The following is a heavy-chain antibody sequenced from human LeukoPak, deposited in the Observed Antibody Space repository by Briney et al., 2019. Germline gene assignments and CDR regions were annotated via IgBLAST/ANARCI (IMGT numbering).Heavy chain of an antibody. Sequence: SETLSLTCTVSGGSISSSSDYWGWIRQPPGKGLEWIGSIYYSGSTYYNPSLKSRVTISVDTSKNQFSLKLSSVTAADTAVYYCAGTSTGVYYYDSSRQVDAEYFQHWGQGTLVTVSS. CDR3: AGTSTGVYYYDSSRQVDAEYFQH. J-gene: IGHJ1*01. CDR2: IYYSGST. CDR1: GGSISSSSDY. D-gene: IGHD3-22*01. V-gene: IGHV4-39*07.